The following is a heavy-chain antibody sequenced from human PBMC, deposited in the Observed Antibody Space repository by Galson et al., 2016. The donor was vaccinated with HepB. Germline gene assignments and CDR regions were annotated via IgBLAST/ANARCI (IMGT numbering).Heavy chain of an antibody. CDR2: VNPNSGDT. Sequence: SVKVSCKASGYTFTNYNINWVRQAPGQGLEWMGWVNPNSGDTGYAQKFQGTVTMTRNTSISTAYMELSSLRSEDTAVYFCARDGPHYGLRKYYVMDLWGKGTTVTVSS. D-gene: IGHD4-17*01. CDR3: ARDGPHYGLRKYYVMDL. V-gene: IGHV1-8*01. CDR1: GYTFTNYN. J-gene: IGHJ6*04.